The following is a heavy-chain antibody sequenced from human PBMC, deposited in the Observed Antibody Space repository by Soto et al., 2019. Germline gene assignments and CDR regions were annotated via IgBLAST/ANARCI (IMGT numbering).Heavy chain of an antibody. Sequence: SETLSLTCTVSGGSISNYFWSWIRQPPGKGLEWIGYSYYSGSTNYNPSLRSRVTILVDTSKSQFSLKLTSVTAADTAVYYCGVYSVNSRYGFDVWGQGTMVTVSS. V-gene: IGHV4-59*08. CDR1: GGSISNYF. J-gene: IGHJ6*02. D-gene: IGHD1-26*01. CDR3: GVYSVNSRYGFDV. CDR2: SYYSGST.